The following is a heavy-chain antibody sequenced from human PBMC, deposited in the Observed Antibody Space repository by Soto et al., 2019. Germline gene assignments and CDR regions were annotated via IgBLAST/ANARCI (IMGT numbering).Heavy chain of an antibody. CDR2: VHYSGST. V-gene: IGHV4-59*08. CDR1: GVSISRSY. J-gene: IGHJ3*01. Sequence: SETLSLTCTVSGVSISRSYWSWIRLPPGKGVQWIGNVHYSGSTNYDPSLKSRVTVSVDTSKSQIALQLTYVTAADTAVYYCARPRSTSWTGAFDVWGQGTMVT. D-gene: IGHD2-2*01. CDR3: ARPRSTSWTGAFDV.